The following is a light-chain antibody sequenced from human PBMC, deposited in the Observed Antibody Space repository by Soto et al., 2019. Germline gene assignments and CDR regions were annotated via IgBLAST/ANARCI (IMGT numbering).Light chain of an antibody. CDR1: RDIGSD. CDR3: LPDHDDSWT. J-gene: IGKJ1*01. CDR2: AAY. Sequence: MQMTQSPSSLSASVGDRMTITCRASRDIGSDLSWYQQKPGKAPTLLIYAAYNLQSGVTSRFRGSRSGTEFTLTVSSLQPEDFATYYCLPDHDDSWTVGQGTKVEIK. V-gene: IGKV1-6*01.